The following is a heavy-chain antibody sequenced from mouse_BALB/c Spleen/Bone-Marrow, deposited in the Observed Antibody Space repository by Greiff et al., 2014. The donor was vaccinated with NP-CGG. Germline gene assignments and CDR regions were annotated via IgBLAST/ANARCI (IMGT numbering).Heavy chain of an antibody. D-gene: IGHD2-14*01. CDR1: GYAFTYYL. J-gene: IGHJ2*01. V-gene: IGHV1-54*01. CDR2: INNGSGGT. Sequence: QVQLQQSGAELVRPGTSVKVSCKASGYAFTYYLIEWIKQRPGQGLEWIGVINNGSGGTNYNEKLKGKATLTADKSSSTAYMQLSSLTSDDSAVYFCARRDYMYDVGPFDYWGQGTTLTVSS. CDR3: ARRDYMYDVGPFDY.